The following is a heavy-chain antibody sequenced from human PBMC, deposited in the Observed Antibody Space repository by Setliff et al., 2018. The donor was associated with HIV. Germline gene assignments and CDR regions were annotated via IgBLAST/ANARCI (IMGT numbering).Heavy chain of an antibody. CDR3: ASGEPYYYDSTGYSGNYFDY. J-gene: IGHJ4*02. V-gene: IGHV3-66*02. D-gene: IGHD3-22*01. CDR2: IYGGGTT. CDR1: GFTVSSNY. Sequence: GGSLRLSCAASGFTVSSNYMSWVRQAPGKGLEWVSVIYGGGTTHYADSVKGRFTISRDNSKNTVYLQMNSLRVEDTAVYYCASGEPYYYDSTGYSGNYFDYWGQGTLVTVSS.